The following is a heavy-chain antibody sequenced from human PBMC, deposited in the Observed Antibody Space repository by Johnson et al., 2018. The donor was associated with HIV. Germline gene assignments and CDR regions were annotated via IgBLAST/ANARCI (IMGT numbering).Heavy chain of an antibody. CDR1: GFTFSSYS. J-gene: IGHJ3*02. D-gene: IGHD5-12*01. V-gene: IGHV3-48*04. Sequence: EVQLVESGGGLVQPGGSLRLSCAASGFTFSSYSMNWVRQAPEKGLEWVSYISSSGSTIYYADSVKGRFTISRDNAKNSLYLQMKSLRAEDTAVYYCAAITLDAFDIWGQGTMVTVSS. CDR3: AAITLDAFDI. CDR2: ISSSGSTI.